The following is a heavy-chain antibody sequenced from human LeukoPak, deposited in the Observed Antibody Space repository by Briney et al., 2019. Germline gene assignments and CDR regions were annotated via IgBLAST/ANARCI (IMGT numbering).Heavy chain of an antibody. J-gene: IGHJ4*02. Sequence: ASVKVSCMASGYTFTSYGISWVRQAPGQGLEWMGWISAYNGNTNYAQKLQGRVTMTTDTSTSTAYMELRSLRSDDTAVYYCARGDYDILTGYYLDYRGQGTLVTVSS. CDR1: GYTFTSYG. CDR2: ISAYNGNT. D-gene: IGHD3-9*01. V-gene: IGHV1-18*01. CDR3: ARGDYDILTGYYLDY.